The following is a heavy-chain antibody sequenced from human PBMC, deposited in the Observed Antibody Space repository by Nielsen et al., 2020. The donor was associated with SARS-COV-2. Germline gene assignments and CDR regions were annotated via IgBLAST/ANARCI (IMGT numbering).Heavy chain of an antibody. Sequence: SETLSLTCTVSGCSISSSGYYWGWIRQPPGKGLEWIASIYFSGNTYYNPSLKSRVTISVDTSKNQFSLKLNSVTAADTAVYYCARDIWSTMNFDYWGQGTLVTVSS. V-gene: IGHV4-39*07. CDR2: IYFSGNT. CDR1: GCSISSSGYY. D-gene: IGHD3-3*01. J-gene: IGHJ4*02. CDR3: ARDIWSTMNFDY.